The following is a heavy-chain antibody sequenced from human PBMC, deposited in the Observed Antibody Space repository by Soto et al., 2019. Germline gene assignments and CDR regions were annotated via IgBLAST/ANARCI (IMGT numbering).Heavy chain of an antibody. Sequence: SETLSLTCTVSDGSISSYYWSWIRQPPGKGLEWIGYIYYSGSTNYNPSLKSRVTISVDTSKNQFSLKLSSVTAADTAVYYCARTPTPPRFDWFLCFDYWGQGTLVTVSS. V-gene: IGHV4-59*01. CDR2: IYYSGST. CDR3: ARTPTPPRFDWFLCFDY. CDR1: DGSISSYY. J-gene: IGHJ4*02. D-gene: IGHD3-9*01.